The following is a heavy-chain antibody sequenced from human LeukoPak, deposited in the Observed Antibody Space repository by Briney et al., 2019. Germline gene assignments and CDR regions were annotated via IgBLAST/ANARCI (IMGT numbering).Heavy chain of an antibody. CDR1: ESTYTDYY. J-gene: IGHJ3*02. CDR2: INPNSGGT. D-gene: IGHD1-26*01. CDR3: ASAYEWVGAQRIVGTTTFSFDI. Sequence: ASVKVSCKPSESTYTDYYMHRLPQAPGQGLEWMGWINPNSGGTNYAQKFQGRVTMTRDTSISTAYMELSRLRSDDTAVYYCASAYEWVGAQRIVGTTTFSFDIWGQGTMVTVSS. V-gene: IGHV1-2*02.